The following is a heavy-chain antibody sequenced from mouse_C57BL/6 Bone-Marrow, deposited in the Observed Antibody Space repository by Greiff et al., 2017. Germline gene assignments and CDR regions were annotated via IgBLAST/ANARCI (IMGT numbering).Heavy chain of an antibody. J-gene: IGHJ3*01. CDR1: GYTFTSYW. Sequence: QVQLQQPGTELVKPGASGYTFTSYWMHWVKQRPGQGLEWIGNINPSNGGTNYNEKFKSKATLTVDKSSSAAYMQLSSLTSEDSAVYYCARGSVPFAYWGQGTLVTVSA. CDR3: ARGSVPFAY. V-gene: IGHV1-53*01. D-gene: IGHD3-2*02. CDR2: INPSNGGT.